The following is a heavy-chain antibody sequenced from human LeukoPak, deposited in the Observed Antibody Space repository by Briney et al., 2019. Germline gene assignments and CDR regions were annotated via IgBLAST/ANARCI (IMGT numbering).Heavy chain of an antibody. V-gene: IGHV1-69*01. D-gene: IGHD2-15*01. J-gene: IGHJ5*02. CDR2: IIPIFGTA. Sequence: SVKVSCKASGGTCSSYAISWVRQAPGQGLEWMGGIIPIFGTANYAQKFQGRVTITADESTSTAYMELSSLRSEDTAVYYCARDLGCSGGSCYSPSFWFDPWGQGTLVTVSS. CDR1: GGTCSSYA. CDR3: ARDLGCSGGSCYSPSFWFDP.